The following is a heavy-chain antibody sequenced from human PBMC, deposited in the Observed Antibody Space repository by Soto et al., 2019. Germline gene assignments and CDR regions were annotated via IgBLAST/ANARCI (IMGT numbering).Heavy chain of an antibody. CDR1: GGSFSGYY. D-gene: IGHD3-3*01. CDR2: INHSGST. J-gene: IGHJ5*02. CDR3: ARGQYYDFWSGSTDTYNWFDP. V-gene: IGHV4-34*01. Sequence: SETLSLTCAVYGGSFSGYYWSWIRQPPGKGLEWIGEINHSGSTNYNPSLKSRVTISVDTSKNQFSLKLSSVTAADTAVYYCARGQYYDFWSGSTDTYNWFDPWGQGTLVTAPQ.